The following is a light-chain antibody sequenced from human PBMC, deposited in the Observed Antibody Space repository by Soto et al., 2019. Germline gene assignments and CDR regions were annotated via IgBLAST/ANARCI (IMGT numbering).Light chain of an antibody. CDR3: QQYNDNWPT. Sequence: ELVLTQSPGTLSLSPGDSAALSCKASQIGSGNYLSWYQQKSGQAPRLLIYATSTRAPGIPDRFSGSGSGTEFTLTISSLQSEDFAVYYCQQYNDNWPTFGQGTKVDI. V-gene: IGKV3-20*01. CDR1: QIGSGNY. J-gene: IGKJ1*01. CDR2: ATS.